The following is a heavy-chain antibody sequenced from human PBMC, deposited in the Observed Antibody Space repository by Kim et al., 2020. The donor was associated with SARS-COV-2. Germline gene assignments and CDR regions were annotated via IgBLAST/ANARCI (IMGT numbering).Heavy chain of an antibody. Sequence: GGSLRLSCAASGFTFSSYGMHWVRQAPGKGLEWVAVISYDGSNKYYADSVKGRFTISRDNSKNTLYLQMNSLRAEDTAVYYCAKAVNVDIVATEYYYYY. CDR1: GFTFSSYG. CDR2: ISYDGSNK. D-gene: IGHD5-12*01. J-gene: IGHJ6*03. V-gene: IGHV3-30*18. CDR3: AKAVNVDIVATEYYYYY.